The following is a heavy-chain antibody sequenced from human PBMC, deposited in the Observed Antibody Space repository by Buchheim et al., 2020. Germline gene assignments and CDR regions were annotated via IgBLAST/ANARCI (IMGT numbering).Heavy chain of an antibody. Sequence: EVQLLESGGGLVQPGGSLRLSCAVSGFTFNSYAMSWVREAPGKGLECVSTISGSGLSTYYADSVKGRFTISRDNSETTLYLQMNSLRADDTAVYYCARIDYDFWSGFSWWGQGTL. V-gene: IGHV3-23*01. J-gene: IGHJ4*02. CDR3: ARIDYDFWSGFSW. CDR2: ISGSGLST. D-gene: IGHD3-3*01. CDR1: GFTFNSYA.